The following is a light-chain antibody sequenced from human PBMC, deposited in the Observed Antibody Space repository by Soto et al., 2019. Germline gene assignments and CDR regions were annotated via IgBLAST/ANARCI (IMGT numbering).Light chain of an antibody. J-gene: IGKJ5*01. CDR3: QQRSNWPSLT. V-gene: IGKV3-11*01. Sequence: EIGLTQSPATLSLSPGERATLSCRASQSVSSYLAWYQQKPGQAPRLLIYDASNRATGIPARFSGSGSGTDFTLTISSLEPEDFAVYYCQQRSNWPSLTFGGGARLEIK. CDR2: DAS. CDR1: QSVSSY.